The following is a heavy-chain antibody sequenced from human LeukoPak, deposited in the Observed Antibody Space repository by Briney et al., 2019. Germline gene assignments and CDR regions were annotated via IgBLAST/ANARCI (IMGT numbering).Heavy chain of an antibody. CDR3: ARVTAAEGAFDI. CDR1: GYTFAGYY. Sequence: ASVKVSCKASGYTFAGYYMHWVRQAPGQGLEWMGWINPNSGGTNYAQKFQGRVTMTRDTSISTAYMELSRLRSDDTAVYYCARVTAAEGAFDIWGQGTMVTVSS. J-gene: IGHJ3*02. V-gene: IGHV1-2*02. D-gene: IGHD6-13*01. CDR2: INPNSGGT.